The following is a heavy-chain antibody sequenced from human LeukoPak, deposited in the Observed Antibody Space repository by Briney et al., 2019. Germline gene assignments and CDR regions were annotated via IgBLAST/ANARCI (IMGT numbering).Heavy chain of an antibody. Sequence: PSQTLSLTCTVSGGSISSGGYYWSWIRQPPGKGLEWIGYIYHSGSTYYNPSLKSRVTISVDRSKNQFSLKLSSVTAADTAVYYCARALLGVYPQSALGYWGQGTLVTVSS. CDR1: GGSISSGGYY. CDR2: IYHSGST. CDR3: ARALLGVYPQSALGY. V-gene: IGHV4-30-2*01. J-gene: IGHJ4*02. D-gene: IGHD1-14*01.